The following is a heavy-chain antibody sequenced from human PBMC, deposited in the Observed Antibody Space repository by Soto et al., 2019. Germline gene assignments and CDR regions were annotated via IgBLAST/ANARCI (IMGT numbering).Heavy chain of an antibody. V-gene: IGHV3-23*01. CDR2: ISSSGSST. J-gene: IGHJ4*02. CDR3: ASPIGDFWRGNWAPSRFDC. CDR1: GFSFGSYA. D-gene: IGHD3-3*01. Sequence: EVQLLESGGGLVQPGGSLRLSCAASGFSFGSYAISWVRHAPGTGLEWVSAISSSGSSTYYAYSVKSRFTISRDNSKNTLFLQMNSLRAEDTALYYCASPIGDFWRGNWAPSRFDCWGQGTLVTFSS.